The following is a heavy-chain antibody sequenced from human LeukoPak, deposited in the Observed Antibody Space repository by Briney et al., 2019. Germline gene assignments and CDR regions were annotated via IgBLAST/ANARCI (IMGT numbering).Heavy chain of an antibody. Sequence: GGSLRLSCAASGFTFSSYAMHWVRQAPGKGLEYVSAISSNGGSTHYADSVKGRFTISRDNSKNTLYLQMGSLRAEDMAVYYCARSLTYYYDSSGYDYPVLFDYWGQGTLVTVST. CDR3: ARSLTYYYDSSGYDYPVLFDY. CDR2: ISSNGGST. D-gene: IGHD3-22*01. J-gene: IGHJ4*02. CDR1: GFTFSSYA. V-gene: IGHV3-64*02.